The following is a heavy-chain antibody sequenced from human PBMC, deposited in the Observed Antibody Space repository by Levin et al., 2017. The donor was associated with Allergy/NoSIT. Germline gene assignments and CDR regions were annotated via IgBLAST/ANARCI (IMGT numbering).Heavy chain of an antibody. CDR2: ISWNSGSI. V-gene: IGHV3-9*01. CDR3: AKGSDYDILTGAGDY. Sequence: HPGGSLRLSCAASGFTFDDYAMHWVRQAPGKGLEWVSGISWNSGSIGYADSVKGRFTISRDNAKNSLYLQMNSLRAEDTALYYCAKGSDYDILTGAGDYWGQGTLVTVSS. D-gene: IGHD3-9*01. J-gene: IGHJ4*02. CDR1: GFTFDDYA.